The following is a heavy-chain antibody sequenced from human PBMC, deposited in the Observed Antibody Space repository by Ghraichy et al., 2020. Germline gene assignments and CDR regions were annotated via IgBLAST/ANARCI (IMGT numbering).Heavy chain of an antibody. Sequence: GGSLRLSCAASGFTFDDYAMHWVRQAPGKGLEWVSGISWNSGSIGYADSVKGRFTISRDNAKNSLYLQMNSLRAEDTALYYCAAVPAAISGYYFDYWGQGTLVTVSS. CDR3: AAVPAAISGYYFDY. CDR2: ISWNSGSI. J-gene: IGHJ4*02. V-gene: IGHV3-9*01. CDR1: GFTFDDYA. D-gene: IGHD2-2*01.